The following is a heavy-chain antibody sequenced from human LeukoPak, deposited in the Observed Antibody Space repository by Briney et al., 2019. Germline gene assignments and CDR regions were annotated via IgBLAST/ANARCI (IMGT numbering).Heavy chain of an antibody. CDR2: ISYDGSNK. CDR3: ARDHIPRGFGESKYYFDY. V-gene: IGHV3-30*03. Sequence: PGGSLRLSCAASGFTFSSYGMHWVRQAPGKGLEWVAVISYDGSNKYYADSVKGRFTISRDNSKNTLYLQMNSLRAEDTAVYYCARDHIPRGFGESKYYFDYWGQGTLVTVSS. D-gene: IGHD3-10*01. J-gene: IGHJ4*02. CDR1: GFTFSSYG.